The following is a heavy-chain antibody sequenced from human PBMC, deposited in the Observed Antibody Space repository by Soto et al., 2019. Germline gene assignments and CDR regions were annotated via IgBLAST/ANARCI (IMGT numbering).Heavy chain of an antibody. Sequence: QVQLVQSGAEVKKPGSSVKVSCKASGGTFSSYTISWVRQAPGQGLEWMGRIIPILGIANYAQKFQGRVTITADKSTSTAYMELSSLRSEDTAVYYCARETYYDLLAGYSNQNNWFDPWGQGTLVTVSS. CDR2: IIPILGIA. D-gene: IGHD3-9*01. V-gene: IGHV1-69*08. J-gene: IGHJ5*02. CDR1: GGTFSSYT. CDR3: ARETYYDLLAGYSNQNNWFDP.